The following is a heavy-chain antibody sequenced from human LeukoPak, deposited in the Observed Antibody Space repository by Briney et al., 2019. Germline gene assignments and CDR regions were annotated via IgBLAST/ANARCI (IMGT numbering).Heavy chain of an antibody. D-gene: IGHD7-27*01. CDR2: IYSGGNT. CDR1: GFTVNSYY. J-gene: IGHJ2*01. CDR3: ARDPSGHWYFDL. V-gene: IGHV3-66*01. Sequence: GGSLRLSCAVSGFTVNSYYISWVRQAPGKGLEWVSVIYSGGNTHYADSVKGRFTISRDNSKNTLYLQMHRLRAEDTAVYYCARDPSGHWYFDLWGRGTVVTVSS.